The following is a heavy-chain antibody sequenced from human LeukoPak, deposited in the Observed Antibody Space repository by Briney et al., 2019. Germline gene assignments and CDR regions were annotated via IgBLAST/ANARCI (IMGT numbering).Heavy chain of an antibody. J-gene: IGHJ4*02. D-gene: IGHD1-26*01. V-gene: IGHV4-39*07. CDR2: IYYSGST. CDR3: ARLRRVGATPFDY. Sequence: PSETLSLTCTVSGGSISSSSYYWGWIRQPPGKGLEWIVSIYYSGSTYYNPSLKGRVTISVDTTKNQFSLKLSSVPAADTAMYYCARLRRVGATPFDYWGEGTLVTVSS. CDR1: GGSISSSSYY.